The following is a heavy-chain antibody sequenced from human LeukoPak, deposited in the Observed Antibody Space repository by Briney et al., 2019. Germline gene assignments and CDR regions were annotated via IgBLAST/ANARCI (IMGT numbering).Heavy chain of an antibody. CDR1: GFIFRVYY. CDR3: ARDQAYCDYCSDYTAPPRTSFDY. J-gene: IGHJ4*02. V-gene: IGHV3-11*01. Sequence: GGSLTLLCAVCGFIFRVYYMRWPRRARGKGLEWVSYFSCCGSNIYYAGSSKCQVAISRDNSKNSLDNQMNRLKAQNTAVYDCARDQAYCDYCSDYTAPPRTSFDYWGQGTLVTVSS. D-gene: IGHD3-3*01. CDR2: FSCCGSNI.